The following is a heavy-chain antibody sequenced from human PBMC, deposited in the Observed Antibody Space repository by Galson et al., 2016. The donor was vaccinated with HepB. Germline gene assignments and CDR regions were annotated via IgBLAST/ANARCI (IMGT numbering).Heavy chain of an antibody. Sequence: SVKVSCKASGYTFTNYGLSWVRQAPGQGLEWMGWISAYIGNARYAQKLQGRAALTTDTSTSTAYMELRSLRSDDTAVYYCARWGTMVRGVMKCHYGMDVWGQGTTVTVSS. CDR2: ISAYIGNA. CDR3: ARWGTMVRGVMKCHYGMDV. V-gene: IGHV1-18*01. D-gene: IGHD3-10*01. CDR1: GYTFTNYG. J-gene: IGHJ6*02.